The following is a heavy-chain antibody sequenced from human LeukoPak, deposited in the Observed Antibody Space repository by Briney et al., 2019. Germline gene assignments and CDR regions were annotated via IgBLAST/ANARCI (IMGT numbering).Heavy chain of an antibody. V-gene: IGHV4-4*07. D-gene: IGHD3-16*01. CDR3: ARDLPRENSYAYGFWFDP. Sequence: SETLSLTCSVSGVSISTYYWTWIRQPAGKGLEWIGRMYIGGTRNYNPSLKSRATMSIDTSKNQFSLKLSSVTAADTAVYYCARDLPRENSYAYGFWFDPWGQGTLVTVSS. CDR1: GVSISTYY. J-gene: IGHJ5*02. CDR2: MYIGGTR.